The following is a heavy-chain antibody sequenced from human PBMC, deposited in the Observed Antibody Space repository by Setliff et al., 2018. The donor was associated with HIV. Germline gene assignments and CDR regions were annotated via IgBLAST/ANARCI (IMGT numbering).Heavy chain of an antibody. CDR1: SGSLSGYY. J-gene: IGHJ4*02. CDR2: INQSGRS. Sequence: SETLSLTCAVYSGSLSGYYWNWIRQPPGKGLEWIGEINQSGRSNYNPSLKSRVIISIDTSKNQFALKLNSVTAADTAVYYCARVPFTTGFDSWGQGTLVTVSS. CDR3: ARVPFTTGFDS. V-gene: IGHV4-34*01. D-gene: IGHD3-3*01.